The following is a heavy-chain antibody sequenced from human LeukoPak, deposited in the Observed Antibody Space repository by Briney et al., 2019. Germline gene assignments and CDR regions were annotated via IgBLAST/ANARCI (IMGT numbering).Heavy chain of an antibody. CDR1: GGSINRHY. CDR3: ARGALASEATIDI. Sequence: SETLSLTCAVSGGSINRHYWSWIRQPPGKGLEWVGYILYSGRTNYNPSLKSRLTMSVDTSKNQFSLNLRSATAADTAVYYCARGALASEATIDIWGQGTFVTVSS. J-gene: IGHJ3*02. D-gene: IGHD1-1*01. V-gene: IGHV4-59*11. CDR2: ILYSGRT.